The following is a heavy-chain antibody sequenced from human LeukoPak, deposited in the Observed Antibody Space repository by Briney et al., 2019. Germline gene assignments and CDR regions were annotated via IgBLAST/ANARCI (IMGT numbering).Heavy chain of an antibody. CDR1: GYTFTSYA. V-gene: IGHV7-4-1*02. CDR3: ARVVAVAGTVGYYYYYYMDV. CDR2: INTNTENP. Sequence: WASVKVSCKASGYTFTSYAMNWVRQAPGQGLEWMGWINTNTENPTYAQGFTGRFVFSLDTSVSTAYLQISSLKAEDTAVYYCARVVAVAGTVGYYYYYYMDVWGKGTTVTVSS. D-gene: IGHD6-19*01. J-gene: IGHJ6*03.